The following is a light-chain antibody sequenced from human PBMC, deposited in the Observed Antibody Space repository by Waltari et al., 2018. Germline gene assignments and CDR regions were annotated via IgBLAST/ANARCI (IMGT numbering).Light chain of an antibody. CDR2: RNE. J-gene: IGLJ3*02. CDR3: ASWDDSPNGRWV. Sequence: QSVLTQPPSASGTPGQRVTISCSGTYSNVGTNVVTWYPQLPGTVPKLLIYRNEQRPSGVPDRFSGSKSGTSASLAISGLRSEDEADYFCASWDDSPNGRWVFGGGTKVTVL. V-gene: IGLV1-44*01. CDR1: YSNVGTNV.